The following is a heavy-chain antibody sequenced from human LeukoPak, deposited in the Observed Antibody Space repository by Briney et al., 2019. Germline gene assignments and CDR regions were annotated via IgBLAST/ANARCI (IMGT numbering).Heavy chain of an antibody. CDR3: ASAAAGTFYFDS. D-gene: IGHD6-19*01. Sequence: SETLSLTCTVSGGSISSYYWSWIRQPPGKGLEWIGHIYYSGSTNYNPSLKSRVTISVDTSKNQFSLKLSSVTAADTAVYYCASAAAGTFYFDSWGQGTLVTVSS. CDR2: IYYSGST. J-gene: IGHJ4*02. CDR1: GGSISSYY. V-gene: IGHV4-59*01.